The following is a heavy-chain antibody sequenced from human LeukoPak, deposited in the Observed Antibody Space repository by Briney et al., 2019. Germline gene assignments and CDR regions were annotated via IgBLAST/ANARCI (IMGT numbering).Heavy chain of an antibody. V-gene: IGHV3-21*01. J-gene: IGHJ5*02. Sequence: PGGSLRLSCAASGFTFSSYSMNWVRQAPGKGLEWVSSISSSSSYIYYADSVKGRFTISRDNAKNSLCLQMNSLRAEDTAVYYCAREDYYDFWSGANWFDPWGQGTLVTVSS. CDR2: ISSSSSYI. D-gene: IGHD3-3*01. CDR3: AREDYYDFWSGANWFDP. CDR1: GFTFSSYS.